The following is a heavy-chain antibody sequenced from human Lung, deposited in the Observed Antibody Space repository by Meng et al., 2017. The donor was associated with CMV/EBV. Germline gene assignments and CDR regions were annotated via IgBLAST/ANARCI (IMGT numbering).Heavy chain of an antibody. D-gene: IGHD4-11*01. J-gene: IGHJ6*02. CDR2: IYQTGST. V-gene: IGHV4-4*02. Sequence: STYWMTWVRQPPGKGLEWIGEIYQTGSTNYNPSLKSRVTISLDQSKSQFSLKVTSVTAADTAVYYCARADYTKPSTSGLDVWGQGXTVTVSS. CDR3: ARADYTKPSTSGLDV. CDR1: STYW.